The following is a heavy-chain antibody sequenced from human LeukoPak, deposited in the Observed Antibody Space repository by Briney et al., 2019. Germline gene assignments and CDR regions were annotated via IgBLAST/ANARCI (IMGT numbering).Heavy chain of an antibody. Sequence: KTSETLSLTCTVSGGSISSYYWSWIRQPAGKGLEWIGRIYTSGSTNYNPSLKSRVTMSVATSKNQFSLKLSSVTAADTAVYYCARAYDSSGYYYRKNAFDIWGQGTMVTVSS. CDR1: GGSISSYY. V-gene: IGHV4-4*07. D-gene: IGHD3-22*01. J-gene: IGHJ3*02. CDR2: IYTSGST. CDR3: ARAYDSSGYYYRKNAFDI.